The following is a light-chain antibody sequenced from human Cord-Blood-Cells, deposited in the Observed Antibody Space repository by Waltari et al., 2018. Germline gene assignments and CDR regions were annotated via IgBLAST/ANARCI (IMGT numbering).Light chain of an antibody. Sequence: EIVLTQSPGTLSLSPGERATLSCRARQSVSSIYLAWYQQKPGQAPRLLIYGASSRATGIPDRFSGSGSGTDFTLTISRLEPEDFAVYYCQQYGSSIFTFGPGTKVDIK. V-gene: IGKV3-20*01. CDR1: QSVSSIY. CDR2: GAS. CDR3: QQYGSSIFT. J-gene: IGKJ3*01.